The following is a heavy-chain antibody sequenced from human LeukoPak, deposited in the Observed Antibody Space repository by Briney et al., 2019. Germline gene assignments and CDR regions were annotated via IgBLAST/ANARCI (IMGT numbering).Heavy chain of an antibody. CDR1: GFTISSYW. CDR2: IKQDGSEK. Sequence: GGSLRLSCAASGFTISSYWMSWVRQASGKGLEWVANIKQDGSEKYYVDSVKGRFTISRDNAKNSLYLQMNSLRAEDTAVYYRAGAVYSGPYYYYGMDVWGQGTTVTVSS. D-gene: IGHD4-23*01. CDR3: AGAVYSGPYYYYGMDV. J-gene: IGHJ6*02. V-gene: IGHV3-7*03.